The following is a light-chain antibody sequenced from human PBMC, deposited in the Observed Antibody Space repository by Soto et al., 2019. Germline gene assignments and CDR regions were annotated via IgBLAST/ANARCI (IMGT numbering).Light chain of an antibody. CDR1: QSVSSSY. V-gene: IGKV3-20*01. Sequence: EIVFTQSPGTLSLSPGERATLSCISSQSVSSSYLAWYQQKPGQAPRLLIYGASSRATGIPDRFSGSGSGTDFTLTISRLEPEDFAVYYCQQHGISHITFGQGTRLEIK. J-gene: IGKJ5*01. CDR2: GAS. CDR3: QQHGISHIT.